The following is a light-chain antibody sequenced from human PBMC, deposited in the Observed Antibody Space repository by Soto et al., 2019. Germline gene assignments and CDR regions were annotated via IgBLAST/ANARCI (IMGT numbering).Light chain of an antibody. J-gene: IGLJ3*02. V-gene: IGLV2-8*01. CDR1: SSDVGGYNY. CDR2: EVS. CDR3: CSYAGSSTWV. Sequence: QSAPTQPPSASGAPGQSATISCTGTSSDVGGYNYVSWYQQYPGKAPKLMIYEVSKRPSGVPDRFSGSKSGNTASLTVSGLQAEDEDDYYCCSYAGSSTWVFGGGTKLTVL.